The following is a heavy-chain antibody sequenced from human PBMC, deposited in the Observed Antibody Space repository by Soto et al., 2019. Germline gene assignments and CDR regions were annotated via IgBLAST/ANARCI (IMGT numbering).Heavy chain of an antibody. CDR1: GFTFGRHG. J-gene: IGHJ4*02. Sequence: QVQLVESGGGVVQPGGSLRLSCAASGFTFGRHGMHWVRQAPGKGLEWVAVIGSDGRRASYADSVKGRFTISRDNGQNPLYLQMNSRRAEETAVYYCARDDDYGDNGLDYWGQGTLVTVSS. CDR3: ARDDDYGDNGLDY. V-gene: IGHV3-33*01. D-gene: IGHD4-17*01. CDR2: IGSDGRRA.